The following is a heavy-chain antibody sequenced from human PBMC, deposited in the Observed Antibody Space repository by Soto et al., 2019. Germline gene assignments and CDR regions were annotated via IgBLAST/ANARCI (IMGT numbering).Heavy chain of an antibody. CDR3: ASGIQLWLRRINNGYSG. D-gene: IGHD5-18*01. V-gene: IGHV1-69*12. Sequence: QVQLVQSGAEVKKPESSVKVSCKAPGGTFSTYAISWVRQAPGQGLEWMGGIIPMFGTANYAQRFQDKVKITADQTTNTVYIELSSLRSEDTAMYFCASGIQLWLRRINNGYSGWGQGTLVTVSS. CDR1: GGTFSTYA. CDR2: IIPMFGTA. J-gene: IGHJ4*02.